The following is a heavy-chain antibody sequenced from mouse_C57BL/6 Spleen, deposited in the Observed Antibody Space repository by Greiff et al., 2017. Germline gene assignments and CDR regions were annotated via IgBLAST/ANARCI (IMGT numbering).Heavy chain of an antibody. CDR3: ARGLRSAMDY. J-gene: IGHJ4*01. V-gene: IGHV5-17*01. CDR1: GFTFSDYG. CDR2: ISSGSSTI. Sequence: EVHLVESGGGLVKPGGSLKLSCAASGFTFSDYGMHWVRQAPEKGLEWVAYISSGSSTIYYADTVKGRFTISRDNAKNTLFLQMTSLRSEDTAMYYCARGLRSAMDYWGQGTSVTVSS.